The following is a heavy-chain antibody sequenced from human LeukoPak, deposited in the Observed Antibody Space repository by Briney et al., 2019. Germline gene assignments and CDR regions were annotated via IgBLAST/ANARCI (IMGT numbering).Heavy chain of an antibody. J-gene: IGHJ4*02. CDR2: ISSVTTTI. CDR3: AKDSAYYWFDY. D-gene: IGHD3-9*01. CDR1: GFTLSSYS. Sequence: GGSLRLSCAASGFTLSSYSMNWVRQAPGKGLEWISYISSVTTTIYYVDSVKGRFTISRDSAKNSLNLQMNSLRDEDTAVYYCAKDSAYYWFDYWGQGTLVTVSS. V-gene: IGHV3-48*02.